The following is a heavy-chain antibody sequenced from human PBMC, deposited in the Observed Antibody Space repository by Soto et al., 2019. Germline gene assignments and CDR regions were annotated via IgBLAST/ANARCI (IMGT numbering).Heavy chain of an antibody. CDR2: IHYSGST. CDR1: DESFSSYY. D-gene: IGHD6-19*01. Sequence: QVQLQQWGAGLLKPSETLSLTCAVYDESFSSYYWSWIRQPPGKGLEWIGEIHYSGSTNYTPSLKSRVNISAEKSKNQFSLRLSSVIAADTAVYFCARGGHNRGWYLAHWGQGTLVTVSS. CDR3: ARGGHNRGWYLAH. V-gene: IGHV4-34*01. J-gene: IGHJ4*02.